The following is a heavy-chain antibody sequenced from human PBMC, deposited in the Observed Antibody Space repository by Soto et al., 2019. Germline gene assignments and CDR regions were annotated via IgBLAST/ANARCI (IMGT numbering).Heavy chain of an antibody. J-gene: IGHJ5*01. Sequence: PSYTLSLTSAASGGSMWSSNWWIWVRQPPGKGLEWIGCFHYTGSTQYSPSLKSRLSRSVDTSRRQLLLTLTSVTAADTAVYYCGRSPGSGSYYNLHFDSWGQGSLVTVSS. CDR1: GGSMWSSNW. CDR3: GRSPGSGSYYNLHFDS. D-gene: IGHD3-10*01. V-gene: IGHV4-4*02. CDR2: FHYTGST.